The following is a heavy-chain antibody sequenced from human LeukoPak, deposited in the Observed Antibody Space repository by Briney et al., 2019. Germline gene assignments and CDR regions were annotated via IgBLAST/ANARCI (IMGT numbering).Heavy chain of an antibody. CDR3: ARRSGLTVAGAVMGAFDI. J-gene: IGHJ3*02. CDR1: GYTFTTYA. Sequence: GASVKVSCKASGYTFTTYAMHWVRQAPGQRLEWMGWINAGNSNTKYSHQFQGRVTFTRDTSASTAYMELSSLRSEDTAVYYCARRSGLTVAGAVMGAFDIWGQGTMVTVS. CDR2: INAGNSNT. D-gene: IGHD6-19*01. V-gene: IGHV1-3*01.